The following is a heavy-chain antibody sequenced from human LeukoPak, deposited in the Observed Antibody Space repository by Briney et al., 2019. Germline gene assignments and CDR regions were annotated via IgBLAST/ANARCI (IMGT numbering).Heavy chain of an antibody. CDR3: ARDSSYDSSSDAFDI. D-gene: IGHD3-22*01. CDR2: IYYSGST. Sequence: SETLSLTCTVSGGSITTYYWSWIRQPPGKGLEWIGYIYYSGSTNCNPSLKSRVTISVDTSKNQFSLKLSSVTAADTAVYYCARDSSYDSSSDAFDIWGQGTMVTVSS. CDR1: GGSITTYY. J-gene: IGHJ3*02. V-gene: IGHV4-59*01.